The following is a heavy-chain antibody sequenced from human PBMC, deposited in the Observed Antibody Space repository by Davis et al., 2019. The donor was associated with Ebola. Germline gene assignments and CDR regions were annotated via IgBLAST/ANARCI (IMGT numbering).Heavy chain of an antibody. V-gene: IGHV1-18*01. Sequence: ASVKVSCKASDYSFISFGITWVRQAPGQGLEWMGWISASNGDTTSAQKVQGRVTMTTDRSTNTAYMELRSLRSDDTAVYYCARDYCSSSPCYNRGRFDPWGQGTLVTVSS. J-gene: IGHJ5*02. CDR3: ARDYCSSSPCYNRGRFDP. CDR1: DYSFISFG. D-gene: IGHD2-2*01. CDR2: ISASNGDT.